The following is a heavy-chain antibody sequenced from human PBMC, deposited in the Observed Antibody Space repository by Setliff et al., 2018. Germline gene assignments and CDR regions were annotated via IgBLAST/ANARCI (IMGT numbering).Heavy chain of an antibody. D-gene: IGHD6-19*01. CDR1: GYTLTELS. Sequence: GASVKVSCKVSGYTLTELSRHWVRQAPGKGLEWMGGFDPEXGETIYAQXXQGRVTMTEDTSTDTAYMELSSLRSEDTAVYYCATGRRWLGSAFDIWGQGTMVTVSS. V-gene: IGHV1-24*01. J-gene: IGHJ3*02. CDR3: ATGRRWLGSAFDI. CDR2: FDPEXGET.